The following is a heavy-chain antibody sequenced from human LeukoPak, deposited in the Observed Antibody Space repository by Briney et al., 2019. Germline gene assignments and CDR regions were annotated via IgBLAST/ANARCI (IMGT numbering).Heavy chain of an antibody. Sequence: HGGSLRLSCAASGFTFSSYAMHWVRQAPGKGLEWVAVISYDGSNKYYADSVKGRFTISRDNSKNTLNLQMNSLRAEDTAVYYCARDNITTDAFDIWGQGTMVAVSS. D-gene: IGHD2/OR15-2a*01. CDR3: ARDNITTDAFDI. V-gene: IGHV3-30*04. CDR1: GFTFSSYA. J-gene: IGHJ3*02. CDR2: ISYDGSNK.